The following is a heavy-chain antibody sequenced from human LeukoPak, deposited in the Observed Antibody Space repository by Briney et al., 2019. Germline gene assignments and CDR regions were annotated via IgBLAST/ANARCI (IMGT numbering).Heavy chain of an antibody. D-gene: IGHD1-26*01. V-gene: IGHV3-33*01. CDR2: IWYDGSNG. CDR3: AAQWELGY. CDR1: GFTFLKYD. J-gene: IGHJ4*02. Sequence: PGRSLRLSCAASGFTFLKYDMHWVRQAPGKGPEWLGVIWYDGSNGYYADSVKGRFTISRDNSNNILYLQMNSLRAEDTAVYFCAAQWELGYWGLGTLVTVSS.